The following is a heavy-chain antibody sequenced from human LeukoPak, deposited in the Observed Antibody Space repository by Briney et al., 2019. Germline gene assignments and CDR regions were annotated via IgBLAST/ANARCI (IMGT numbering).Heavy chain of an antibody. D-gene: IGHD1-26*01. CDR1: GGSISGYH. Sequence: PSETLSLTCNVSGGSISGYHWSWIRQPPGKGLEWLGYIYYSGSSNYNPSLKSRVTMSADTSKNQFSLKLSSVTAADTAVYYCAGTSGGYFDYWGQGTLVTVSS. CDR2: IYYSGSS. V-gene: IGHV4-59*08. CDR3: AGTSGGYFDY. J-gene: IGHJ4*02.